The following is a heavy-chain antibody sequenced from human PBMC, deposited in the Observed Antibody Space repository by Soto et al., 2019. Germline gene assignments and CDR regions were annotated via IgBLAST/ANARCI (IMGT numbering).Heavy chain of an antibody. J-gene: IGHJ4*02. V-gene: IGHV5-51*01. D-gene: IGHD3-9*01. CDR3: ARPMDILTGPFDY. CDR2: IYPGDSDT. CDR1: GYSFTSYW. Sequence: GASLKISCKGSGYSFTSYWIGWVRQMPGKGLEWMGIIYPGDSDTRYSPSFQGQVTISADKSISTAYLQWSSLKASDTAMYYCARPMDILTGPFDYWGQGSLVTVSS.